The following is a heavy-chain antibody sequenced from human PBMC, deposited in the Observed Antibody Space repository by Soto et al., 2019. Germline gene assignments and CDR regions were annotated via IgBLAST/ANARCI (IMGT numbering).Heavy chain of an antibody. J-gene: IGHJ4*02. CDR2: IYDSESA. Sequence: QVQLQESGPGLVKASQTLSLICSVSGESISSGGYYWSWIRHHPGKGLEWIGYIYDSESAYYNPFLKSRVTISMDTSNNHFAMKLSSVTAADTAVYYCARASSSSSAADYWGQGTLITVS. D-gene: IGHD6-6*01. CDR1: GESISSGGYY. V-gene: IGHV4-31*03. CDR3: ARASSSSSAADY.